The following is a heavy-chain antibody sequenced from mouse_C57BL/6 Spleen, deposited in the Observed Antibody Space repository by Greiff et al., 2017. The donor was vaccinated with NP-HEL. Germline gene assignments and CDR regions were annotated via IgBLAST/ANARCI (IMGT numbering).Heavy chain of an antibody. J-gene: IGHJ3*01. D-gene: IGHD2-4*01. CDR3: ARDDYDIGRFAY. V-gene: IGHV2-9-1*01. CDR1: GFSLTSYA. Sequence: VKLMESGPGLVAPSQSLSITCTVSGFSLTSYAISWVRQPPGKGLEWLGVIWTGGGTHYNSALKSRLSISKDNSKSQVFLKMNSLQTDDTARYYCARDDYDIGRFAYWGQGTLVTVSA. CDR2: IWTGGGT.